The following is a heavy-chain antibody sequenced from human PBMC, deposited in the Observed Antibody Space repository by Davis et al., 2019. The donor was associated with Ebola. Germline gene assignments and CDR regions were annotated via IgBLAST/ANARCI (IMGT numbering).Heavy chain of an antibody. Sequence: GESLKISCAASGFNVRSNYMSWVRQAPGKGLEWVGVIYRGGSTYYADSVKGRFTISRDNSKDTVQLQMNSLRAEDTAVYYCTRGRGGSSWEVYWGQGTLVTVSS. CDR2: IYRGGST. CDR3: TRGRGGSSWEVY. V-gene: IGHV3-53*01. D-gene: IGHD6-13*01. J-gene: IGHJ4*02. CDR1: GFNVRSNY.